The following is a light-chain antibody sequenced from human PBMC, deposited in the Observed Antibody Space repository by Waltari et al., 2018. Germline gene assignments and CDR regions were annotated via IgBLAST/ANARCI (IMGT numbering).Light chain of an antibody. V-gene: IGLV2-14*03. CDR2: DVS. J-gene: IGLJ1*01. CDR3: SSYSTNSAHV. Sequence: QSALTQPASVSGSPGQSITISCTGTSSDIGGYNYVSWYQQHPGKAPKLLIYDVSKLPSGVSNRFSGSKSGNTASLRISGLQADDEAEYYCSSYSTNSAHVFGTGTKVTFL. CDR1: SSDIGGYNY.